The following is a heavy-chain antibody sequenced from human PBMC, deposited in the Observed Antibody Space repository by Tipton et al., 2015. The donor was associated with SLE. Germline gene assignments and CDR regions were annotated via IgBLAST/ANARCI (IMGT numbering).Heavy chain of an antibody. D-gene: IGHD1-26*01. Sequence: QLVQSGAEVKTPGESLKISCKCSGYSFATYWIAWVRQMPGKSLEWMGIIYPGDSDTRYSPSFQGQVTISADKSISTAYLQWSSLKASDTAMYYCARQARGTYSGLFDYWGQGTLVTVSS. V-gene: IGHV5-51*01. CDR1: GYSFATYW. CDR3: ARQARGTYSGLFDY. CDR2: IYPGDSDT. J-gene: IGHJ4*02.